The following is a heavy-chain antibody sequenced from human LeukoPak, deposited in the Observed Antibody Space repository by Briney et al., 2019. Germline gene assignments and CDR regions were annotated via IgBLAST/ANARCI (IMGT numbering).Heavy chain of an antibody. J-gene: IGHJ4*01. V-gene: IGHV4-4*07. CDR3: ARVRRWELMVDY. CDR2: LYLSGST. D-gene: IGHD1-26*01. CDR1: GDSISNYY. Sequence: SETLSLTCTVSGDSISNYYWSWIRQPAGKGLEWIGRLYLSGSTNYNPSLRNRVTMSLDTSKNQFSLKLNSVTAADTAVYYCARVRRWELMVDYWGNGILVTVSS.